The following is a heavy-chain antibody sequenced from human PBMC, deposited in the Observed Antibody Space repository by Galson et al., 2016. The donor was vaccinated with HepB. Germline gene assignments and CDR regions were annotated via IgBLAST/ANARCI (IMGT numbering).Heavy chain of an antibody. V-gene: IGHV3-23*01. Sequence: SLRLSCAASGFTFSSYAMSWVRQAPGKGLEWVSAISGSGGGTYYADSVKGRFTISRDNSKNTLYLQMNSLRAEETAVYYCARGDRHSSSWWGFDYWGQGTVVTVAS. CDR2: ISGSGGGT. D-gene: IGHD6-13*01. CDR1: GFTFSSYA. J-gene: IGHJ4*02. CDR3: ARGDRHSSSWWGFDY.